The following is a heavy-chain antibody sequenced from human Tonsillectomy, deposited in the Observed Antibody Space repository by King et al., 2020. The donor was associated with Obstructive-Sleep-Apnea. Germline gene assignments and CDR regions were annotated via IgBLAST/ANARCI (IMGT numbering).Heavy chain of an antibody. CDR3: STEDD. CDR1: GFTFSNAW. V-gene: IGHV3-15*01. Sequence: VQLVESGGGLVKPGGSLRLSCAASGFTFSNAWMSWVRQAPGKGLGGVGRIKSKTNGGTTDYAAPVKGRFTISRDDSQNTLFLQMNSLKIEDTAIYYCSTEDDWGQGTLVTVSS. J-gene: IGHJ4*02. CDR2: IKSKTNGGTT.